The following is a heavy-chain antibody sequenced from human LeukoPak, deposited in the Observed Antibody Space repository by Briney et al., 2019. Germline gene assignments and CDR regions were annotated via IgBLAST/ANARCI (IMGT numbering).Heavy chain of an antibody. J-gene: IGHJ4*02. Sequence: ASVKVSCKASGYTFTSYDINWVRQATGQGLEWMGWMNPNSGNTGYAQKFQGRVTITTDESTSTAYMELSSLRSEDTAVYYCARDRDSGWYWGQGTLVTVSS. CDR1: GYTFTSYD. CDR2: MNPNSGNT. V-gene: IGHV1-8*01. CDR3: ARDRDSGWY. D-gene: IGHD6-19*01.